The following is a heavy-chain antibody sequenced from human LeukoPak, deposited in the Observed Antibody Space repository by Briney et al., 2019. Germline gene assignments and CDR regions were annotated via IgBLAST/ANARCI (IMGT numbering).Heavy chain of an antibody. V-gene: IGHV1-8*01. CDR1: GYTFTSYD. Sequence: ASVKVSCKASGYTFTSYDINWVRQATGQGLEWMGWMNPNSGNTGYAQKFQGRVTITRDTSISTAYMELSKLRSEDTAVYYCARRSDYYDSSAYVYWGQGTLVTVSS. CDR3: ARRSDYYDSSAYVY. D-gene: IGHD3-22*01. J-gene: IGHJ4*02. CDR2: MNPNSGNT.